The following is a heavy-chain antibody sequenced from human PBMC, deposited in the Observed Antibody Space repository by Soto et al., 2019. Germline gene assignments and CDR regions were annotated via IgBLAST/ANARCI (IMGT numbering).Heavy chain of an antibody. J-gene: IGHJ5*02. CDR2: ISAYNGNT. CDR1: GYTFTSYG. Sequence: ASVKVSCKASGYTFTSYGISWVRQAPGQGLEWMGWISAYNGNTNYAQKLQGRVTMTTGTSTSTVYLELRSLRSDDTALFFCARAVLRRGYCSGGSCYEWSGVWGHNWFDPWG. V-gene: IGHV1-18*01. CDR3: ARAVLRRGYCSGGSCYEWSGVWGHNWFDP. D-gene: IGHD2-15*01.